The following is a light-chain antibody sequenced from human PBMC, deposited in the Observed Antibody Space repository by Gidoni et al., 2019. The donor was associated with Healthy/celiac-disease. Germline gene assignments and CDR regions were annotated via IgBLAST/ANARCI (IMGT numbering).Light chain of an antibody. J-gene: IGKJ4*01. Sequence: PPATLSLSPGERATLSCRASQSVSSYLAWYQQKPGQAPRLLIYDASNRATGIPARFSGSGSGTDFTLTISSLQSEDFAVYYCQQHNNWPPLLTFGGGTKVEIK. CDR1: QSVSSY. CDR3: QQHNNWPPLLT. CDR2: DAS. V-gene: IGKV3-11*01.